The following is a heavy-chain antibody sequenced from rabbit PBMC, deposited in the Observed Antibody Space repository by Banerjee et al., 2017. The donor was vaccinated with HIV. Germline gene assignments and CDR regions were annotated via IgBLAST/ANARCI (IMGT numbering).Heavy chain of an antibody. V-gene: IGHV1S7*01. Sequence: QLVESGGGLVQPGGSLKLSCTASGFTLSSYYMNWVRQAPGKGLEWIGYIDPVFGITYYANWVNGRFSISRENAQNTVFLQMTSLTAADTATYFCARDLDGVIGWNLGWRGQGTLVTVS. J-gene: IGHJ3*01. CDR2: IDPVFGIT. CDR3: ARDLDGVIGWNLGW. D-gene: IGHD4-1*01. CDR1: GFTLSSYY.